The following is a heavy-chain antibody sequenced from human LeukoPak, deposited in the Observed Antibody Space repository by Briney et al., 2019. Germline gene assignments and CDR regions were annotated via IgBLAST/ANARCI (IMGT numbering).Heavy chain of an antibody. V-gene: IGHV4-34*01. CDR1: GGSFSGYY. J-gene: IGHJ4*02. CDR3: ASKTYYYGSGSYYRY. CDR2: INHSGST. D-gene: IGHD3-10*01. Sequence: PSETLSLTCAVYGGSFSGYYWSWIRQPPGKGLEWLGEINHSGSTNYNPSLKSRVTISVDTSKNQFSLKLSSVTAADTAVYYCASKTYYYGSGSYYRYWGQGTLVTVSS.